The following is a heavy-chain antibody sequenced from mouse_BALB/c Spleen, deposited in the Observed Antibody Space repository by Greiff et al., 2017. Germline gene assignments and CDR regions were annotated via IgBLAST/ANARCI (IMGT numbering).Heavy chain of an antibody. J-gene: IGHJ4*01. CDR3: TRQGTATGAMDY. V-gene: IGHV1S22*01. Sequence: LQQPGSELVRPGASVKLSCKASGYTFTSYWMHWVKQRPGQGLEWIGNIYPGSGSTNYDENFKSKATLTVDTSSSTAYMQLSSLTSEDSAVYDCTRQGTATGAMDYWGQGTSVTVSS. D-gene: IGHD1-2*01. CDR1: GYTFTSYW. CDR2: IYPGSGST.